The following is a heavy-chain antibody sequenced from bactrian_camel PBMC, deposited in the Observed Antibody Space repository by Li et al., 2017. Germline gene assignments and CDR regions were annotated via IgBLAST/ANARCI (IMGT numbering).Heavy chain of an antibody. CDR2: IDSDGKT. CDR1: GFTASTYC. Sequence: HVQLVESGGGSVQAGGSLRLSCAASGFTASTYCMGWFRQAPGKEREGVAAIDSDGKTTYADSVKGRFAMAKITRDNAKNTVYLQMNSLNSEDTALYYCITAYGCAWATDFCTWGRGPRSPSP. D-gene: IGHD6*01. V-gene: IGHV3S53*01. J-gene: IGHJ4*01.